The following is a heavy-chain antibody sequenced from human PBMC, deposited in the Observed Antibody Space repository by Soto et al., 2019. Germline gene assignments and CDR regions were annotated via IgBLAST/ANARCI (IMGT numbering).Heavy chain of an antibody. CDR3: ARAARSKDYYDSSGYYFDY. V-gene: IGHV1-46*01. Sequence: ASVKVSCPASGYTCTRYYIHWVRQAPGQGLAWMGMINPTGGSTSYAQRFQGRVTVTRDTSTNTVYMDLSSLRSEDTAVYYCARAARSKDYYDSSGYYFDYWGQGNLVSV. CDR1: GYTCTRYY. CDR2: INPTGGST. J-gene: IGHJ4*02. D-gene: IGHD3-22*01.